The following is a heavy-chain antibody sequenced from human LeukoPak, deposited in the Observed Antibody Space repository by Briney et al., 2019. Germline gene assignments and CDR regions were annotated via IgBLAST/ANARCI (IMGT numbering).Heavy chain of an antibody. J-gene: IGHJ4*02. CDR1: GFALRNYG. D-gene: IGHD4-23*01. CDR3: ARSTVVIPRLDY. V-gene: IGHV3-48*04. CDR2: VSSGGNTV. Sequence: PGGSLRLSCVASGFALRNYGLNWVRQAPGKGLEWVSYVSSGGNTVNYADSVRGRFTISRDNAQNSLYLQMNSLRAEDTAVYYCARSTVVIPRLDYWGQGTLVTVSS.